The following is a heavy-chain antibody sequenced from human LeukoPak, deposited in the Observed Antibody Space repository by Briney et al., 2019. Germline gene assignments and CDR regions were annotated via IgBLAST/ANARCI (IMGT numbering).Heavy chain of an antibody. CDR3: ARYMITFGGVIVGMDV. D-gene: IGHD3-16*02. J-gene: IGHJ6*04. V-gene: IGHV1-46*01. Sequence: GASVKVSCKASGYTITNNYMHWVRQAPGQGLEWMGVINPSGTGTSYAQKFQGRITMSRDTSTSTVYMELSSLRSEDTAVYYCARYMITFGGVIVGMDVWGKGTTVTISS. CDR2: INPSGTGT. CDR1: GYTITNNY.